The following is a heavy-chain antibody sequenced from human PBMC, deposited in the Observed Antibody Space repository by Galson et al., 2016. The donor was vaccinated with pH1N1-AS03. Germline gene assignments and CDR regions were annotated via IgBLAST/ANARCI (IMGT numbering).Heavy chain of an antibody. Sequence: SLRLSCAASGFAVRANAMSWVRQAPGKGLEWVSAIDGGRENTHHADSVKCRFTISRDNSKNTLYLQMNSLRPEDTAVYYCAKDVLSWAFDHWGQGALVTVSS. CDR2: IDGGRENT. D-gene: IGHD1-26*01. CDR1: GFAVRANA. J-gene: IGHJ4*02. CDR3: AKDVLSWAFDH. V-gene: IGHV3-23*01.